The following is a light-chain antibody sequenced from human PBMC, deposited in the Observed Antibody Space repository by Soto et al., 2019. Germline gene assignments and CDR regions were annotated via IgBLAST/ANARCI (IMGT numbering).Light chain of an antibody. Sequence: DIQVTQSPSTLSASVGDRVTLTCRASQDVSDFLAWYQHAPGKAPNLLIYGGYTLQSGVPSRSSGSGSGTEFSLTITGLQPEDFATYYCQYLNGVPTITFGQGTRLEIK. J-gene: IGKJ5*01. CDR1: QDVSDF. CDR3: QYLNGVPTIT. V-gene: IGKV1-9*01. CDR2: GGY.